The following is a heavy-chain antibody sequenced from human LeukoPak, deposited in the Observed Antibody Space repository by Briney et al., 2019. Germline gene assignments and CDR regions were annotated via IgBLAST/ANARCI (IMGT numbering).Heavy chain of an antibody. CDR1: GFTFSSYG. Sequence: GGSLRLSCAASGFTFSSYGMSWVRQAPGKGLEWVAFIRYDGTKKYYADSVKGRFSISRDNSKNTLYLQMNSLRAEDTAVYYCAKDPSIVEPTPSGRGGQGTLVNVPS. J-gene: IGHJ4*02. V-gene: IGHV3-30*02. D-gene: IGHD1-26*01. CDR3: AKDPSIVEPTPSGR. CDR2: IRYDGTKK.